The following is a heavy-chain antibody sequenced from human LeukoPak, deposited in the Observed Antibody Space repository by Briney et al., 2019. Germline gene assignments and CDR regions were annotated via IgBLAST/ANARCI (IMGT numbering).Heavy chain of an antibody. D-gene: IGHD2-2*01. CDR2: INPNSGGT. Sequence: GASVKVSCKASGYTFTGYYMHWVRQAPGQGLEWMGWINPNSGGTNYAQKFQGWVTMTRDTSISTAYMELSRLRSDDTAVYYCARAVVPAATYYMDVWGKGTTVTVSS. CDR1: GYTFTGYY. V-gene: IGHV1-2*04. J-gene: IGHJ6*03. CDR3: ARAVVPAATYYMDV.